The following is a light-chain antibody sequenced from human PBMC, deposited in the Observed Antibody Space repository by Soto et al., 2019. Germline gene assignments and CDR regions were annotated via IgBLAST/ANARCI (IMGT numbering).Light chain of an antibody. CDR3: QQYSKWPWT. V-gene: IGKV3-15*01. Sequence: EIVMTQSPATLSVSPGEIATLSCRASQSVSNSLAWHQQKPGQGPRLLIYGASTRATGIPARFSGSGSGTDFTLTISSLQSEDVAVYYCQQYSKWPWTFGQGTKVEIK. CDR2: GAS. J-gene: IGKJ1*01. CDR1: QSVSNS.